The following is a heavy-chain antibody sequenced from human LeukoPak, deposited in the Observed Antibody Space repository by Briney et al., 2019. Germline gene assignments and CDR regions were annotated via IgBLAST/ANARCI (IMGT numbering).Heavy chain of an antibody. J-gene: IGHJ5*02. CDR3: ATQAVDTAMVTGWFDP. V-gene: IGHV4-59*08. Sequence: SETLSLACTVSGGSISSYYWSWIRQPPGKGLEWIGYIYYSGSTNYNPSLKSRVTISVDTSKNQFSLKLSSVTAADTAVYYCATQAVDTAMVTGWFDPWGQGTLVTVSS. D-gene: IGHD5-18*01. CDR2: IYYSGST. CDR1: GGSISSYY.